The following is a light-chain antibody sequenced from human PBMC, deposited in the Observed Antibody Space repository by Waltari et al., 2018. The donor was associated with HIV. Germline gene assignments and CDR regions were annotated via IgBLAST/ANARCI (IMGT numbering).Light chain of an antibody. J-gene: IGKJ5*01. CDR1: RNLGGSY. V-gene: IGKV3-20*01. CDR3: QQYGASPRT. CDR2: GVS. Sequence: EIVLTQSPGTLSLSPGESATLTCRASRNLGGSYLGCHQQKPGQAPRLLVYGVSNRATGIPDRFRSSGSGTDFTLTIYRLEPEDSAVYYCQQYGASPRTFGQGTRLDI.